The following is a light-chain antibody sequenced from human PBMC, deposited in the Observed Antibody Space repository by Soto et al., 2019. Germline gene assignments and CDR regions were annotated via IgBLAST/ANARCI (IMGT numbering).Light chain of an antibody. J-gene: IGKJ4*01. V-gene: IGKV3-20*01. CDR2: GAS. CDR1: QSVSSIY. Sequence: EIVLTQSPGTLSLSPGERATLSCRASQSVSSIYLAWYQQKPGQAPRLLIYGASSRATGIPDRFSGGGSGTDFTLTISRLEPEDFAVYYCQQYGSSALTFGGGTKVDI. CDR3: QQYGSSALT.